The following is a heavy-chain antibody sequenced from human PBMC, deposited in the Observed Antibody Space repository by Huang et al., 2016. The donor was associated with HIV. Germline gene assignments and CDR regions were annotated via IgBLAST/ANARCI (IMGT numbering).Heavy chain of an antibody. CDR3: ARGDYYDSSGYHPGYFDY. J-gene: IGHJ4*02. D-gene: IGHD3-22*01. CDR1: GFIISNDG. V-gene: IGHV3-33*04. CDR2: IRNDGMKK. Sequence: VRLIESGGGVVKPGKSLRLACATSGFIISNDGMHWVRQAPGKGLKWVSFIRNDGMKKKYADSVRGRFTVGRDNGNNTLFLQMRSLGVDDTAVYYCARGDYYDSSGYHPGYFDYWGQGILVTVSS.